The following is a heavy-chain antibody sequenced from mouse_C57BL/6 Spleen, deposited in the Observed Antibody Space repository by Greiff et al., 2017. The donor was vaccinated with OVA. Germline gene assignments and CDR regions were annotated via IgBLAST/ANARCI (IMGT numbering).Heavy chain of an antibody. CDR1: GYTFTSYW. Sequence: QVQLQQPGAELVKPGASVKMSCKASGYTFTSYWITWVKQRPGQGLEWIGDIYPGSGSTNYNEKFKSKATLTVDTSSSTAYMQLSSLTSEDSAVYYCARSPDSSGYVATLYAMDYWGQGTSVTVSS. CDR2: IYPGSGST. V-gene: IGHV1-55*01. J-gene: IGHJ4*01. CDR3: ARSPDSSGYVATLYAMDY. D-gene: IGHD3-2*02.